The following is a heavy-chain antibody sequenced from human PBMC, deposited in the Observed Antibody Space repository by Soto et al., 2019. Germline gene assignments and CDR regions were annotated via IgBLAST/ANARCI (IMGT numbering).Heavy chain of an antibody. Sequence: QVQLVQSGAEVKRPGASVKVSCKASGYTFTRHGISWVRQAPGKGLEWLGWISGNNHNTNDVDELQGRVTMTTDTSTNTTYLELGSLRSDDTAVYYCARLAVAVTSHFDCWGQGTLVTVSS. V-gene: IGHV1-18*01. D-gene: IGHD6-19*01. CDR3: ARLAVAVTSHFDC. CDR2: ISGNNHNT. CDR1: GYTFTRHG. J-gene: IGHJ4*02.